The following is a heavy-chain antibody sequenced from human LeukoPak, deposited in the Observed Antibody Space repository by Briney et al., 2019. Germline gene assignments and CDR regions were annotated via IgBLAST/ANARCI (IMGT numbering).Heavy chain of an antibody. D-gene: IGHD3-3*01. CDR1: GDSISGYY. CDR3: ARSQDFWSGLYY. Sequence: TSETLSLTCTVSGDSISGYYWSWIRQPPGTGLEWIGYIYYSGSTNYNPSLKSRVTMSVDTSKNQFSLKLSSVTAADTAVYYCARSQDFWSGLYYWGQGTLVTVSS. CDR2: IYYSGST. J-gene: IGHJ4*02. V-gene: IGHV4-59*01.